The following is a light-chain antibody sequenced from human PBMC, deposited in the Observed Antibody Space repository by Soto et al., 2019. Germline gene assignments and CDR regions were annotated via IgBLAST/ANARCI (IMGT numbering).Light chain of an antibody. CDR1: SAVSSS. V-gene: IGKV3-20*01. J-gene: IGKJ1*01. Sequence: ENVLSRQPPAIPSFPPEKTTTLSCTASSAVSSSLAWYQQKPGQAPRLLIYGASSRATGIPDRFSVSGSGTDFTLTISRLEFEDFAVYYCQQYGSWPPTFGQGTKVDI. CDR2: GAS. CDR3: QQYGSWPPT.